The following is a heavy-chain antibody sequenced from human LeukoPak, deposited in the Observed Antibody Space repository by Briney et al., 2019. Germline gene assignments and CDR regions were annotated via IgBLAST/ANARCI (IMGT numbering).Heavy chain of an antibody. CDR3: ARDYDKAFDS. CDR2: IYSSGNT. J-gene: IGHJ4*02. V-gene: IGHV4-4*07. CDR1: GASIDSYY. Sequence: SETLSLTCTVSGASIDSYYWSWIRQPAGRGLEWIGRIYSSGNTDYNPALKSRVIMSIDTSRNQLSLKLTSVTAADTAVYYCARDYDKAFDSWGQGTLVTVPS. D-gene: IGHD3-9*01.